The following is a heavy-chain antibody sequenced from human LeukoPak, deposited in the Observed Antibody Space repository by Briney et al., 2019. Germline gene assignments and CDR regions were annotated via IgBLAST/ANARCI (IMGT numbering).Heavy chain of an antibody. J-gene: IGHJ4*02. Sequence: GGSLRLSCAASGFAFSSYGMHWVRQAPGKGLEWVAVIWYDGSNKYYADSVKGRFTISRDNSKNTLYLQMNSLRAEDTAVYYCARGMGWLRYPKSYFGYWGQGTLVTVSS. V-gene: IGHV3-33*01. D-gene: IGHD5-24*01. CDR2: IWYDGSNK. CDR3: ARGMGWLRYPKSYFGY. CDR1: GFAFSSYG.